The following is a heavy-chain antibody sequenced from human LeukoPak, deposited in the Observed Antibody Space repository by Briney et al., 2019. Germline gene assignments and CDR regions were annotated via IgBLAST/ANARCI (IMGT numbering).Heavy chain of an antibody. CDR3: AIEVTTRIFDY. Sequence: PGGSLRLSCAASGFTFSSYNMNWVRQAPGKGLEWVSSITSSSSYIYYADSVKGRFTISRDNAKHSLYLQMNSLRAEDTAVYYCAIEVTTRIFDYWGQGTLVTVSS. CDR1: GFTFSSYN. J-gene: IGHJ4*02. V-gene: IGHV3-21*01. CDR2: ITSSSSYI. D-gene: IGHD4-17*01.